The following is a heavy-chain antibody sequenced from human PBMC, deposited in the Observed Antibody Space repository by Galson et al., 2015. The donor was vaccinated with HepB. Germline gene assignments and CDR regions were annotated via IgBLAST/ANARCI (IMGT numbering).Heavy chain of an antibody. V-gene: IGHV3-33*01. Sequence: SLRLSCAASGFSFSNYAMHWVRQAPGEGLEWMAIIWHDGSSKYYADSVKGRFSISRDNPKNTLYLQMSSLRAEDTAVYFCAREREASDLFSYYYGMDVWGQGTTVTVFS. J-gene: IGHJ6*02. CDR1: GFSFSNYA. D-gene: IGHD2/OR15-2a*01. CDR2: IWHDGSSK. CDR3: AREREASDLFSYYYGMDV.